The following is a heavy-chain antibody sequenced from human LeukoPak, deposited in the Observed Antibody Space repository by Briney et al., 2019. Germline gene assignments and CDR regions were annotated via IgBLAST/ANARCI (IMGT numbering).Heavy chain of an antibody. V-gene: IGHV4-59*10. J-gene: IGHJ5*02. CDR3: ARVWGSGSYYTPNNWFDP. CDR1: DGAFTGYF. Sequence: SETLSLTCAVYDGAFTGYFWNWIRQSPGKGLEWIGRIYTSGSTNYNPSLKSRVTMSVDTSKNQFSLKLSSVTAADTAVYYCARVWGSGSYYTPNNWFDPWGQGTLVTVSS. D-gene: IGHD3-10*01. CDR2: IYTSGST.